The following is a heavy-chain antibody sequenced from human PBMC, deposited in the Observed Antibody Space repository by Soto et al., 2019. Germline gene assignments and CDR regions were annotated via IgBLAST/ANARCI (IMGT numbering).Heavy chain of an antibody. Sequence: QVQLQESGPGLVKPSETLSLTCSVSGGSIGSSYWSWIRQPAGKGLKRIGRIYTSGSTNFNPSIRSRLTMSVDTSNNQFSLNLSSVSAADTAVYYCARALVGGPFDYWGQGTLVTVSS. CDR2: IYTSGST. CDR1: GGSIGSSY. D-gene: IGHD1-26*01. CDR3: ARALVGGPFDY. V-gene: IGHV4-4*07. J-gene: IGHJ4*02.